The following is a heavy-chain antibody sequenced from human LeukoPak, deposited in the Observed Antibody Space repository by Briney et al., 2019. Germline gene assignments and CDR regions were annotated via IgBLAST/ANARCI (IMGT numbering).Heavy chain of an antibody. CDR3: AREGSSWTFDY. V-gene: IGHV4-4*07. J-gene: IGHJ4*02. CDR2: IYTSGST. CDR1: GYSVNYDY. Sequence: SETLSLTCTVSGYSVNYDYWSWIRQPAGKGLEWIGRIYTSGSTNYNPSLKSRVTMSVDTSKNQLSLKLSSVTAADTAVYYCAREGSSWTFDYWGQGTLVTVSS. D-gene: IGHD6-13*01.